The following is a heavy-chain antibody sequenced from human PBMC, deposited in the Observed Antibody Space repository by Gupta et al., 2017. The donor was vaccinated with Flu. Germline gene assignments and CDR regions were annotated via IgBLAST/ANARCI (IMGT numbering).Heavy chain of an antibody. CDR3: ARRGDSSGLVYDY. CDR1: GFTFSSYS. CDR2: ISSSSSFI. J-gene: IGHJ4*02. Sequence: EVQLVESGGGLVKPGGSLTLSCAASGFTFSSYSMNWVRQAPGKGLEWVSSISSSSSFIYYADSVKGRFTISRDNAKNSLYLQMNSLRAEDTAVYYCARRGDSSGLVYDYWGQGTLVTVSS. D-gene: IGHD3-22*01. V-gene: IGHV3-21*01.